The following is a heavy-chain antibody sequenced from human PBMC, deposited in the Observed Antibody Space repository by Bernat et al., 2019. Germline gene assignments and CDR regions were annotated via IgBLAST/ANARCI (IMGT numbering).Heavy chain of an antibody. Sequence: QVQLVQSGAEVKKPGSSVKVSCKASGGTFSSYAISWVRQAPGQGLEWMGGIIPIFGTANYAQKFQGRVTITADKSTGTAYMELSSLSSEDTAVYYCARGPAGYYDSSDYYLGAFDVWGQGTMVTVSS. CDR3: ARGPAGYYDSSDYYLGAFDV. J-gene: IGHJ3*01. CDR2: IIPIFGTA. CDR1: GGTFSSYA. D-gene: IGHD3-22*01. V-gene: IGHV1-69*06.